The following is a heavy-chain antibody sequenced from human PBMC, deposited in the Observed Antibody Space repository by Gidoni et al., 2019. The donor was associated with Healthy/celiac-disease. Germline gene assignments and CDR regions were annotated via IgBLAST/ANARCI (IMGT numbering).Heavy chain of an antibody. D-gene: IGHD2-2*01. J-gene: IGHJ6*02. CDR2: ISYDGSNK. CDR3: ARGASGYCSSTTCYAPYGMDV. CDR1: GFTFSSYA. Sequence: QVQLVESGGGVVQPGRSLRLSCAASGFTFSSYAMNWVRQAPGRGLEWVAVISYDGSNKYYADSVKGRFTISRDNSKNTLYLQMNSLRAEDTAVYYCARGASGYCSSTTCYAPYGMDVWRQGTTVTVSS. V-gene: IGHV3-30-3*01.